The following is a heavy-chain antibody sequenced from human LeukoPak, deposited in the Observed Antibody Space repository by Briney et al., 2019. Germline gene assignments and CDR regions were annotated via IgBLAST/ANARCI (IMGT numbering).Heavy chain of an antibody. Sequence: SETLSLTCAVYGGSFSGYCWSWIRQPPGKGLEWIGEINHSGSTNYNPSLKSRVTISVDTSKNQFSLKLSSVTAADTAVYYCARLRGYTSSARGYVEYWGQGTLVTVSS. CDR2: INHSGST. CDR1: GGSFSGYC. J-gene: IGHJ4*02. V-gene: IGHV4-34*01. D-gene: IGHD6-13*01. CDR3: ARLRGYTSSARGYVEY.